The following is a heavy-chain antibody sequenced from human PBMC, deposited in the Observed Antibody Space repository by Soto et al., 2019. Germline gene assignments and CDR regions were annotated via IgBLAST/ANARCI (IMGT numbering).Heavy chain of an antibody. CDR2: ISAYNGNT. J-gene: IGHJ6*02. CDR3: ARDAEYDILTGYSYYYYYGMDV. V-gene: IGHV1-18*04. CDR1: GYTFTSYG. D-gene: IGHD3-9*01. Sequence: QVQLVQSGAEVKKPGASVKVSCKASGYTFTSYGISWVRQAPGQGLAWMGWISAYNGNTNYAQKLQGRVTMTTDTSTGTADMELRSLRSDDTAVYYCARDAEYDILTGYSYYYYYGMDVWGQGTTVTVSS.